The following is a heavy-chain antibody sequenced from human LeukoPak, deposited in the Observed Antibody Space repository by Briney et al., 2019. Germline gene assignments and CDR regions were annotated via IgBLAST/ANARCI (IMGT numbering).Heavy chain of an antibody. Sequence: SETLSLTCTVSGGSISSYYWSWIRQPPGKGLEWIGYIYTSGSTNCNPSLKSRVTISVDTSKNQFSLKLSSVTAADTAVYYCARTVTYYDFWSGYYLAWFDPWGQGTLVTVSS. CDR2: IYTSGST. J-gene: IGHJ5*02. CDR1: GGSISSYY. D-gene: IGHD3-3*01. CDR3: ARTVTYYDFWSGYYLAWFDP. V-gene: IGHV4-4*09.